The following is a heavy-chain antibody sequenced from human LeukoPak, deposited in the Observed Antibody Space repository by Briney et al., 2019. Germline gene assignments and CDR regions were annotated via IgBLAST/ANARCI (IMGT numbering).Heavy chain of an antibody. CDR3: ARGGGGGWVTTTTSVLDY. J-gene: IGHJ4*02. V-gene: IGHV4-59*01. D-gene: IGHD4-17*01. CDR2: IYYSGST. Sequence: PSETLSLTCTVSGGSISSYYWSWIRQPPGKGLEWIGYIYYSGSTNYNPSLKSRVTISVDTSKNQFSLKLSSVTAADTAVYYCARGGGGGWVTTTTSVLDYWGQGTLVTVSS. CDR1: GGSISSYY.